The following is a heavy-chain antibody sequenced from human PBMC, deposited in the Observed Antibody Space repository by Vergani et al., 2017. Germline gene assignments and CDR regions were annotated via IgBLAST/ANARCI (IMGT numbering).Heavy chain of an antibody. J-gene: IGHJ6*02. V-gene: IGHV4-30-4*01. CDR3: AGYDYGSGSYFFSRNGMDV. D-gene: IGHD3-10*01. CDR1: GGSISSGDYY. Sequence: QVQLQESGPGLVKPSQTLSLTCTVSGGSISSGDYYWSWIRQPPGKGLEWIGYIYYSGSTYYNPSLKSRVTISVDTSKNQFSLKLSSVTAADTAVYYCAGYDYGSGSYFFSRNGMDVWGQGTTVTVSS. CDR2: IYYSGST.